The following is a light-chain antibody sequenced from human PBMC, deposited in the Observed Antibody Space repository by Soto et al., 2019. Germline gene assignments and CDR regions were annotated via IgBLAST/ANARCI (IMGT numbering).Light chain of an antibody. CDR3: SSYTSSSTLDV. CDR2: DVS. J-gene: IGLJ2*01. V-gene: IGLV2-14*01. CDR1: SSDVGGYNY. Sequence: SALTQPASVSGSPGQSITLSCTGTSSDVGGYNYVSWYQQHPGKAPKLMIYDVSNRPSGVSNRFSGSKSGNTASLTISGLQAEDEADYYCSSYTSSSTLDVFGGGTKLTVL.